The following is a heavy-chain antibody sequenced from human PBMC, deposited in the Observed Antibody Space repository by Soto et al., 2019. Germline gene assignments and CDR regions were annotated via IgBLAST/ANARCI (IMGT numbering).Heavy chain of an antibody. CDR2: INPSGGST. V-gene: IGHV1-46*03. CDR1: GYTFTGYY. Sequence: ASVKVSCKASGYTFTGYYMHWVRQAPGQGLEWMGIINPSGGSTSYAQKFQGRVTMTRDTSTSTVYMELSSLRSEDTAVYYCARVPITMVRGVHNWFDPWGQGTLVTVSS. D-gene: IGHD3-10*01. CDR3: ARVPITMVRGVHNWFDP. J-gene: IGHJ5*02.